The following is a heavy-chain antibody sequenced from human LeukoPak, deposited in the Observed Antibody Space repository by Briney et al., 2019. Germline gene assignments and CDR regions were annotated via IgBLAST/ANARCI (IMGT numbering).Heavy chain of an antibody. CDR2: VILIFGTA. CDR3: ARGPAHIVVVTAIYDAFDI. J-gene: IGHJ3*02. Sequence: GASVKVSCKASGGIFSSYAISWVRQAPGQGLEWMGGVILIFGTANYAQKFQGRVTITADESTSTAYMELSSLRSEDTAVYYCARGPAHIVVVTAIYDAFDIWGQGTMVTVSS. CDR1: GGIFSSYA. D-gene: IGHD2-21*02. V-gene: IGHV1-69*13.